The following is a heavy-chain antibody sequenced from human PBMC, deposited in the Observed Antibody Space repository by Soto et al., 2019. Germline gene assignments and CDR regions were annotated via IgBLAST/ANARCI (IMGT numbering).Heavy chain of an antibody. J-gene: IGHJ4*02. D-gene: IGHD3-10*01. CDR2: INTDGSST. Sequence: EVQLVESGGGLVQPGGSLRLSCAVSGFTFSSFWMHWVRQAPGEGLVWVSRINTDGSSTSYADSVKGRFTISREKAKNTLYLQMNSLRVEDTAMYYCAKRGVDTFGLSYWGKGTMVTVSS. V-gene: IGHV3-74*01. CDR3: AKRGVDTFGLSY. CDR1: GFTFSSFW.